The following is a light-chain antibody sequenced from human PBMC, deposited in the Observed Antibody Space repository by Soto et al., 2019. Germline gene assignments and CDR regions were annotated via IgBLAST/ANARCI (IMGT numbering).Light chain of an antibody. CDR2: EVN. J-gene: IGLJ1*01. Sequence: QSALTQPAAVSGSTGQSITISCTGTSSDVGYYNLVSWYQQHPGKAPKLIIYEVNKRPSGFSNRFSGSKSGNTASLTISGLQAEDEADYYCCSYAGSTTPYVFGTGTKVTV. CDR1: SSDVGYYNL. V-gene: IGLV2-23*02. CDR3: CSYAGSTTPYV.